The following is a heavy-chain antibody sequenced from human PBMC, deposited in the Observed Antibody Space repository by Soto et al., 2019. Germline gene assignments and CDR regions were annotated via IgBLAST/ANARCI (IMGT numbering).Heavy chain of an antibody. V-gene: IGHV4-61*01. CDR3: ARESREFSSPGVLDV. CDR2: LYYSGST. D-gene: IGHD3-10*01. Sequence: PSETLSLTCTVSGGSVNSDSYYWTWIRQPPGKRLEWIGSLYYSGSTNYNPSLKSRVTISVDTSKNQFSLKLSSVTAADTAVYFCARESREFSSPGVLDVWGQGTTVTVSS. CDR1: GGSVNSDSYY. J-gene: IGHJ6*02.